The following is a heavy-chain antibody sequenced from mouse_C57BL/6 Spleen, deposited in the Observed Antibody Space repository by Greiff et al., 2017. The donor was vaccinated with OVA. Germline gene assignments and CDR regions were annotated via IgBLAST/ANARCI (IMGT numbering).Heavy chain of an antibody. Sequence: QVQLQQPGAELVKPGASVKMSCKASGYTFTSYWITWVKQRPGQGLEWIGDIYPGSGSTNYNEKFKSKATLTVDTSSSTAYMQLSSLTSEDSAVYYCARGGHYYGSSSYYFDYWGQGTTLTVSS. CDR3: ARGGHYYGSSSYYFDY. CDR1: GYTFTSYW. J-gene: IGHJ2*01. CDR2: IYPGSGST. D-gene: IGHD1-1*01. V-gene: IGHV1-55*01.